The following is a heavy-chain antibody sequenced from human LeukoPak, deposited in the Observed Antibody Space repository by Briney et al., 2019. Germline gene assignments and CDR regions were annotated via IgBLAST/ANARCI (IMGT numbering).Heavy chain of an antibody. J-gene: IGHJ4*02. CDR1: GYTFTGYY. D-gene: IGHD5-18*01. CDR2: ISYDGSNK. V-gene: IGHV3-30-3*01. CDR3: ARVKSGYSYGYGYYFDY. Sequence: SCKASGYTFTGYYMHWVRQAPGKGLEWVAVISYDGSNKYYADSVKGRFTISRDNSKNTLYLQMNSLRAEDTAVYYCARVKSGYSYGYGYYFDYWGQGTLVTVSS.